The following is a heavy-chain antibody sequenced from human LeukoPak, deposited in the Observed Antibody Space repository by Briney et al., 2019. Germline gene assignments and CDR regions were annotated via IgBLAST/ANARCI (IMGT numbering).Heavy chain of an antibody. Sequence: GGSLRLSCAASAFTFDDYAMHWVRQAPGQGLEWVSAISWNSGSIGYADSVKGRFTISRDNAKNSLYLQMNSLRAEDTALYYCAKDGGMGCSGGSCYSFGRRYYYYYMHVWGKGTTVTVFS. CDR1: AFTFDDYA. V-gene: IGHV3-9*01. D-gene: IGHD2-15*01. J-gene: IGHJ6*03. CDR3: AKDGGMGCSGGSCYSFGRRYYYYYMHV. CDR2: ISWNSGSI.